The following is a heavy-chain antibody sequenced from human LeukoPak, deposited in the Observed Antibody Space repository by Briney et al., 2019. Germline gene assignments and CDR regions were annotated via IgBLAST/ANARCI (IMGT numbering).Heavy chain of an antibody. CDR2: IRYDGSNK. D-gene: IGHD1-7*01. J-gene: IGHJ5*02. Sequence: VGSLRLSCAASGFTFSSYGMHWVRQAPGKGLEWVAFIRYDGSNKYYADSVKGRFTISRDNSKNTLYLQMNSLRAEDTAVYYCADGPGTTSDWFDPWGQGTLVTVSS. V-gene: IGHV3-30*02. CDR3: ADGPGTTSDWFDP. CDR1: GFTFSSYG.